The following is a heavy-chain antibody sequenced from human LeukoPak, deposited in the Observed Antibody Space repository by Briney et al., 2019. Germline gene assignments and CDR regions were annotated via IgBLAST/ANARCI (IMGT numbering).Heavy chain of an antibody. J-gene: IGHJ6*03. CDR1: GFTFSAFP. Sequence: GGSLRLSCAASGFTFSAFPMHWVRQAPGKGLEWVAVISYDGRSEYYADSVKGRLTISRDNSKNTLYLQMNSLRAEDTALYYCARVGGGYYSYYYYYMDVWGKGTTVTVSS. V-gene: IGHV3-30*04. D-gene: IGHD3-3*01. CDR2: ISYDGRSE. CDR3: ARVGGGYYSYYYYYMDV.